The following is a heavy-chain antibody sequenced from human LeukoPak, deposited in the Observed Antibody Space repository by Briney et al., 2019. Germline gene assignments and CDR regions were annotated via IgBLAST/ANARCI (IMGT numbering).Heavy chain of an antibody. J-gene: IGHJ4*02. Sequence: GASVKVSCKASGYTFTSYGISWVRQAPGQGLEWMGWISAYNGNTNYAQKLQGRVTMTTDTSTSTAYMELRSLRSDDTAVYYCARDLDPRGYSYGSTVHFDYWGQGTLVTVSS. V-gene: IGHV1-18*01. D-gene: IGHD5-18*01. CDR1: GYTFTSYG. CDR3: ARDLDPRGYSYGSTVHFDY. CDR2: ISAYNGNT.